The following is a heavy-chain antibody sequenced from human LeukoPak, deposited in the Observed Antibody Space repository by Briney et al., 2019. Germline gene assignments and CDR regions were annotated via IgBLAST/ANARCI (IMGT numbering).Heavy chain of an antibody. CDR3: ARDVVVTSSPDAFDI. J-gene: IGHJ3*02. V-gene: IGHV4-31*03. CDR2: ISNSGTT. Sequence: SETLSLTCTVSGDSVTSGGYFWTWIRHHPGKGLEWIGYISNSGTTSYNPSLKSRVSISVDTSNNQFSLSPSSVTAADTAVYYCARDVVVTSSPDAFDIWGQGTMVAVSS. CDR1: GDSVTSGGYF. D-gene: IGHD2-21*02.